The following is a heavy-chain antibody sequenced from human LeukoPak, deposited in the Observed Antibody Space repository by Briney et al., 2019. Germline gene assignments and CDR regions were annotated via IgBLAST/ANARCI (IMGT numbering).Heavy chain of an antibody. CDR1: GGSISSHY. D-gene: IGHD3-22*01. CDR2: IYYSGST. J-gene: IGHJ3*02. CDR3: ARLYDSSGYYYAAAFDI. V-gene: IGHV4-59*08. Sequence: SETLSLTCTVSGGSISSHYWSWIRQPPGKGLEWIGYIYYSGSTNYNPSLKSRVTISVDTSKNQFSLKLSSVTAADTAVYYCARLYDSSGYYYAAAFDIWGQGTMVTVSS.